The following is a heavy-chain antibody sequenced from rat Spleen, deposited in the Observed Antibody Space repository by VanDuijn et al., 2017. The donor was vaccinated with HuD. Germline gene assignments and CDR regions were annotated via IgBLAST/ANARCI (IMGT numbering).Heavy chain of an antibody. CDR3: GRRDYGGYGDY. D-gene: IGHD1-11*01. J-gene: IGHJ2*01. CDR2: SNYEGSKT. CDR1: GFIFSDYG. Sequence: EVQLVESGGGLIQPGRSLKLSCAASGFIFSDYGMAWVRQAPKKGLEWVATSNYEGSKTYHRDSVKGRFTIARDNAKSTLFLQMDSLRSEDTATYYCGRRDYGGYGDYWGQGVMVTVSS. V-gene: IGHV5-17*01.